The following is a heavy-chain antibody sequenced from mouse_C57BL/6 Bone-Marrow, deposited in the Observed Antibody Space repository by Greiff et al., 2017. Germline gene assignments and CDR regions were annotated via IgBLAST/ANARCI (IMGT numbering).Heavy chain of an antibody. Sequence: QVQLQQSGPELVKPGASVKLSCKASGYTFTSYGINWVKQRPGQGLEWIGLIYPRDGSTKYNEKFKGKATLTVDTSSSTAYMELHSLTSEDSAVYFCGRGSYFDDWGKGTTVTVSS. CDR1: GYTFTSYG. J-gene: IGHJ1*03. CDR2: IYPRDGST. V-gene: IGHV1-85*01. CDR3: GRGSYFDD.